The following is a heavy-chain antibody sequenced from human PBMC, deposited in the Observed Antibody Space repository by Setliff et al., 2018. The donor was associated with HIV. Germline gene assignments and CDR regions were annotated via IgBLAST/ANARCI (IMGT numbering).Heavy chain of an antibody. CDR2: IYYSGST. CDR1: DASISNYH. D-gene: IGHD2-21*01. V-gene: IGHV4-59*08. Sequence: SETLSLTCTVSDASISNYHWSWIRQPPGKGLEWIGYIYYSGSTNYNPSLKSRVTISIDTSMNQFSLKLSSVTAADTAVYYCARLFIPNYFDPWGQGTLVTVSS. J-gene: IGHJ5*02. CDR3: ARLFIPNYFDP.